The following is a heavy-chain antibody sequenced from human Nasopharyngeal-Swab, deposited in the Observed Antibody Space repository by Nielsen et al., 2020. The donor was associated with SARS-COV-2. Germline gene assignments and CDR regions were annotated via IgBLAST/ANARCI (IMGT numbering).Heavy chain of an antibody. J-gene: IGHJ4*02. Sequence: WIRQPPGKGLEWIGEIYHSGSTNYNPSLKSRVTISVDKSRNQFSLKLTSVTAADTAAYYCARTPPDIAAAGYFDYWGQGTLVTVSS. CDR2: IYHSGST. CDR3: ARTPPDIAAAGYFDY. V-gene: IGHV4-4*02. D-gene: IGHD6-13*01.